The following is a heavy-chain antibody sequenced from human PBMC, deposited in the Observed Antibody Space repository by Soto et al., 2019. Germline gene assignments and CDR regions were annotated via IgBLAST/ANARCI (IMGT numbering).Heavy chain of an antibody. V-gene: IGHV5-51*01. Sequence: GXSLKISCKGSGYSFTSYWIGWLRQMPVKGLEWMGIIYPGDSDTRYSPSFQGQVTISADKSISTAYLQWSSLKASDTAMYYCARHRGYSGYEVRAFDIWGQGTMVTVSS. CDR2: IYPGDSDT. D-gene: IGHD5-12*01. CDR3: ARHRGYSGYEVRAFDI. CDR1: GYSFTSYW. J-gene: IGHJ3*02.